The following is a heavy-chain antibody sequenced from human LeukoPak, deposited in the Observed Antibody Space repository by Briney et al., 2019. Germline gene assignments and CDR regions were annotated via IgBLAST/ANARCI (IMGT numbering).Heavy chain of an antibody. CDR2: IYQSGST. V-gene: IGHV4-38-2*02. CDR1: GYSISSGYH. D-gene: IGHD5-12*01. CDR3: ARGLVATLPPLG. Sequence: SETLSLTCSVSGYSISSGYHWAWIRQAPGKGLEWMGSIYQSGSTYDNMSLKSRVSLSVDTSRNQFSLKLSSVTAADTAVYYCARGLVATLPPLGWGQGTLVTVSS. J-gene: IGHJ4*02.